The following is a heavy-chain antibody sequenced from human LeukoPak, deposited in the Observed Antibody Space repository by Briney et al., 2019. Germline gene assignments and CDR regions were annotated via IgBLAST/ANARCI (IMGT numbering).Heavy chain of an antibody. CDR3: ATGVGDTAMVIDY. Sequence: GESLRLSCKGSGYSFTSYWINWVRQMPGKGQEWMGRVDPSDSYTNYSPSFQGHVSISTDKSISTAYLQWNSLKASDTGTYYCATGVGDTAMVIDYWGQGTLVTVSS. J-gene: IGHJ4*02. V-gene: IGHV5-10-1*01. CDR2: VDPSDSYT. D-gene: IGHD5-18*01. CDR1: GYSFTSYW.